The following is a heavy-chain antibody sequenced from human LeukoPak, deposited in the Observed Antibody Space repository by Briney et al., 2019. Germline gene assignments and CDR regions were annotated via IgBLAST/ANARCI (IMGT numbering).Heavy chain of an antibody. D-gene: IGHD5-18*01. Sequence: GGSLRLSCAASGFTFSSYGMHWVRQAPGKGLEWVAVIWYDGSNKYYADSVKGRFTISRDNSKNTLYLQMNSLRAEDTAVYYCAKGQNSRGYSRDYWGQGTLVTVSS. V-gene: IGHV3-33*06. CDR2: IWYDGSNK. CDR1: GFTFSSYG. CDR3: AKGQNSRGYSRDY. J-gene: IGHJ4*02.